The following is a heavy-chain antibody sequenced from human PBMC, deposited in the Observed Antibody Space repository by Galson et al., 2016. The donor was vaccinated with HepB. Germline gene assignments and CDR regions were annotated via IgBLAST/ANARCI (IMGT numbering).Heavy chain of an antibody. Sequence: SLRLSCAASGFRFRSYGMHWVRQAPGKGLEWVAEISFDGANKNYVDSVKGRFTVSRDNSKDTLYLQMNGLRPEDTAVYFRAKEIGLLSPFDFWGQGTLVTVSS. CDR3: AKEIGLLSPFDF. D-gene: IGHD3/OR15-3a*01. CDR1: GFRFRSYG. V-gene: IGHV3-30*18. CDR2: ISFDGANK. J-gene: IGHJ4*02.